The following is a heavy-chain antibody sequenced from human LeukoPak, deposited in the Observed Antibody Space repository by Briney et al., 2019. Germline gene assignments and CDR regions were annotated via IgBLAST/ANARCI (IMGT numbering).Heavy chain of an antibody. D-gene: IGHD2-2*01. Sequence: GGSLGLSCAASGFTLSNFWMHWARQVPGKGLVWVSRISTDGRSTSYADSVKGRFTISRDNAKNTMYLQMNSLRVEDTAVYYCVRSYCGTTNCYGWFDPWGQGTLVTVSS. CDR1: GFTLSNFW. V-gene: IGHV3-74*01. CDR3: VRSYCGTTNCYGWFDP. CDR2: ISTDGRST. J-gene: IGHJ5*02.